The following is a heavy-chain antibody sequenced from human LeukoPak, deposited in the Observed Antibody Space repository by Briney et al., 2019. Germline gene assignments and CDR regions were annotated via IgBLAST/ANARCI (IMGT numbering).Heavy chain of an antibody. CDR1: GFTFSSYA. D-gene: IGHD4-17*01. CDR2: ISYDGSNK. Sequence: GGSLRLSCAASGFTFSSYAMHWVRQAPGKGLEWVAVISYDGSNKYYADSVKGRFTISRDNSKNTLYLQMNSLRAEDTAVYYCAKDIQRGYGDYPDAFDIWGQGTMVTVSS. J-gene: IGHJ3*02. V-gene: IGHV3-30*04. CDR3: AKDIQRGYGDYPDAFDI.